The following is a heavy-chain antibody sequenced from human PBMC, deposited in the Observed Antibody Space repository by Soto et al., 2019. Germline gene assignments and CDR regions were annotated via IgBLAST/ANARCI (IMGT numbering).Heavy chain of an antibody. CDR1: GGTFSNYA. J-gene: IGHJ4*02. CDR3: ARVSASRPRIYYFDN. CDR2: INPIFKTP. Sequence: SVKVSCKAPGGTFSNYAISWVRQAPGQGLEWMGGINPIFKTPNYAGKFQGRVTITADDSTSTAYMDLSSLTSEDTAVYYCARVSASRPRIYYFDNWGQGTQVTVSS. V-gene: IGHV1-69*13.